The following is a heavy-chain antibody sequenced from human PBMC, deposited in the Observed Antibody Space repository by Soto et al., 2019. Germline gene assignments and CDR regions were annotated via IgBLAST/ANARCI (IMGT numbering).Heavy chain of an antibody. V-gene: IGHV3-48*02. CDR2: ISSSSSTI. Sequence: EVPLVESGGGLVQPGGSLRLSCAASGFTFSSYSMNWVRQAPGKGLEWVSYISSSSSTIYYADSVKGRFTISRDNAKNSLYLQMNSLRDEDTAVYYCARDQLGRQQLVEGYLYYYYYGMDVWGQGTTVTVSS. CDR3: ARDQLGRQQLVEGYLYYYYYGMDV. D-gene: IGHD6-13*01. J-gene: IGHJ6*02. CDR1: GFTFSSYS.